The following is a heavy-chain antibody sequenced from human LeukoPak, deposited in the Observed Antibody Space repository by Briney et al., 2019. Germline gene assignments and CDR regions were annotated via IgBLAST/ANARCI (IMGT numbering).Heavy chain of an antibody. V-gene: IGHV4-31*03. Sequence: SETLSLTCTVSGGSISSGGYYWSWIRQHPGKGLEWIGYIYSSGSTYYNPSLKSRVTISVDTSKNQFSLNLSSVTAADTAVYYCASTTPTYYYDSSGYSPYYFDYWGQGTLVTVSS. J-gene: IGHJ4*02. CDR2: IYSSGST. CDR1: GGSISSGGYY. D-gene: IGHD3-22*01. CDR3: ASTTPTYYYDSSGYSPYYFDY.